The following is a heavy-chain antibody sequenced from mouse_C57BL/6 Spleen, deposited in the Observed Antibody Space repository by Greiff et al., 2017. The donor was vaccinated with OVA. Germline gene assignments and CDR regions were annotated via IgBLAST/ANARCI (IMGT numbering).Heavy chain of an antibody. V-gene: IGHV1-42*01. D-gene: IGHD5-1-1*01. CDR3: ATKYDYDAMDY. Sequence: EVKLQESGPELVKPGASVKISCKASGYSFTGYYMNWVKQSPEKSLEWIGEINPSTGGTTYNQKFKAKATLTVDKSSSTAYMQLKSLTSEDSAVYYCATKYDYDAMDYWGQGTSVTVSS. J-gene: IGHJ4*01. CDR2: INPSTGGT. CDR1: GYSFTGYY.